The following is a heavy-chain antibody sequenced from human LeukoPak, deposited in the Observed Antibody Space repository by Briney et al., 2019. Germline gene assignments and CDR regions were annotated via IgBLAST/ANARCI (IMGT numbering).Heavy chain of an antibody. V-gene: IGHV3-53*01. CDR1: GFTFSSNY. CDR3: ARAPWKVRSGYLYYFDY. CDR2: IYSGGGI. Sequence: GSLRLSCAASGFTFSSNYMSWVRQAPGKGPEWVSVIYSGGGIYYADSSKGRFTISTAYSKITLYLQMNRLRAEDPAVYYCARAPWKVRSGYLYYFDYWGQGTLVTVSS. J-gene: IGHJ4*02. D-gene: IGHD3-22*01.